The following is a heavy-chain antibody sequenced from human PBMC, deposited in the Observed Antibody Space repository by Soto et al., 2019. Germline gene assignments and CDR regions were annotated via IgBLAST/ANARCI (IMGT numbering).Heavy chain of an antibody. CDR2: MNPHSGNR. CDR3: SRGRSGSRNLVDP. CDR1: GYTFTSYD. D-gene: IGHD3-22*01. Sequence: VQLVQDGAYVKKPGASVKVSCKASGYTFTSYDINWVRQATVQGLEWMGWMNPHSGNRGYAQKFLGRVTMTRNTSISTAYMVLSSLRSEDTAVYYGSRGRSGSRNLVDPLGQGTLVTGSS. V-gene: IGHV1-8*01. J-gene: IGHJ5*02.